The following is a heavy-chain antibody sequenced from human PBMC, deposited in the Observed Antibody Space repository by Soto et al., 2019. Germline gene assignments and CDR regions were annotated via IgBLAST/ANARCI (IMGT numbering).Heavy chain of an antibody. CDR1: GGSISSGGYY. V-gene: IGHV4-31*02. Sequence: PAETLSLTCTVSGGSISSGGYYWSWIRQHPGKGLEGIGYIYYSGSTYYNPALKSRVTISVDTSKNQFSLKLSSVTAADTAVYYCASSYYDFWSGYDYWGQGTLVTVSS. CDR3: ASSYYDFWSGYDY. CDR2: IYYSGST. J-gene: IGHJ4*02. D-gene: IGHD3-3*01.